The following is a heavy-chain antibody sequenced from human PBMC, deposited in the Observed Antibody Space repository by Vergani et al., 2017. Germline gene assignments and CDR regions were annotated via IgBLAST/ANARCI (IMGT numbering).Heavy chain of an antibody. Sequence: EVQLVESGGGLVQPGGSLRLSCAASGFTFSSYWMSWVRQAPGKGLEWVANIKQDRSEKYYVDSVKGRFTISRDNAKNSLYLQMNSLRAEDTAVYYCARDHYVGGSYRHGGLCYWGQGTLVTVSS. CDR3: ARDHYVGGSYRHGGLCY. D-gene: IGHD3-16*02. CDR1: GFTFSSYW. V-gene: IGHV3-7*01. CDR2: IKQDRSEK. J-gene: IGHJ4*02.